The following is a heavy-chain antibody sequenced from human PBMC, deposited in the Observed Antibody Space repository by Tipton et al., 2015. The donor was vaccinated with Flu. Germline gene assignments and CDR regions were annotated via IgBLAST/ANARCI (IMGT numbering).Heavy chain of an antibody. V-gene: IGHV4-38-2*02. CDR2: IFHSGNA. D-gene: IGHD4-11*01. J-gene: IGHJ5*02. Sequence: TLSLTCTVSGNSIRSANYYWCWIRQPPGKGLEWIGNIFHSGNAYHNPSLKSRVTISVDTSKNQFSLKLTSVTAADTAVYYCARRDYSNYVSEPKDWFDPWGRGTLVTVSS. CDR3: ARRDYSNYVSEPKDWFDP. CDR1: GNSIRSANYY.